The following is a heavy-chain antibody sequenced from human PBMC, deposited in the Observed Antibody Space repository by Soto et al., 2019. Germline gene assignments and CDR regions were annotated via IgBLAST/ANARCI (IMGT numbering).Heavy chain of an antibody. J-gene: IGHJ3*02. CDR2: INPNSGGT. D-gene: IGHD6-6*01. V-gene: IGHV1-2*02. CDR1: GYTFTGNY. Sequence: QVQLVQSGAEVKKPGASVKVSCKASGYTFTGNYMHWVRQAPGQGLEWMGWINPNSGGTNYAQKFQGRVTVTRESSISTAYMELSRLRSDDTAVYYCARDGDSSSPFDIWGQGTMVTVSS. CDR3: ARDGDSSSPFDI.